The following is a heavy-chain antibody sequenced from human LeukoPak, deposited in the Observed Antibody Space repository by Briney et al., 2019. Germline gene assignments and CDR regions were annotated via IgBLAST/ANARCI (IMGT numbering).Heavy chain of an antibody. Sequence: SVKVSCKASGGTFSSYTISWVRQAPGQGLEWMGRIIPILGIANHAQKFQGRVTITADKSTSTAYMELSSLRSEDTAVYYCARVGHCSSTSCYDYWGQGTLVTVSS. CDR1: GGTFSSYT. V-gene: IGHV1-69*02. D-gene: IGHD2-2*01. J-gene: IGHJ4*02. CDR3: ARVGHCSSTSCYDY. CDR2: IIPILGIA.